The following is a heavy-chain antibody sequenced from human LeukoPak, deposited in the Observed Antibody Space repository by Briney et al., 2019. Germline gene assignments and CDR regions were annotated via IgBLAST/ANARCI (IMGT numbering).Heavy chain of an antibody. V-gene: IGHV1-2*02. CDR1: GYTFTGYY. Sequence: ASVKVSCKASGYTFTGYYMHWVRQAPGQGLEWMGWINPNSGGTNYAQKFQGRVTMTRDTSISTAYMELSRLRSDDTAVYYCARDADIAVAGTGFDYWGQGTLVTVSS. D-gene: IGHD6-19*01. CDR2: INPNSGGT. J-gene: IGHJ4*02. CDR3: ARDADIAVAGTGFDY.